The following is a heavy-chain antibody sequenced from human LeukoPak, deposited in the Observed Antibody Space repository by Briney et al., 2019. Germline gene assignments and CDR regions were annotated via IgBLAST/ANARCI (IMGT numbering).Heavy chain of an antibody. CDR1: GLTLSGYW. D-gene: IGHD5-18*01. CDR3: ARARGNTYGYFEY. V-gene: IGHV3-74*01. Sequence: PGGSLRLSCAASGLTLSGYWMHWVRQAPGKGLVWVSRINGDASSTSYADFVKGRFTISRDNAKSTLYLQMNSLRVEDTAVYYCARARGNTYGYFEYWGQGTLVTVSS. J-gene: IGHJ4*02. CDR2: INGDASST.